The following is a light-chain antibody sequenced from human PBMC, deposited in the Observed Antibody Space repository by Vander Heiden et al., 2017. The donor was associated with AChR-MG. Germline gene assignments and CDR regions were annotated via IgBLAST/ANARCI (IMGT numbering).Light chain of an antibody. CDR2: DAS. V-gene: IGKV1-33*01. CDR1: QDISNY. J-gene: IGKJ4*01. Sequence: DIQMTQSPSSLYASVGDRVTITCQASQDISNYLNWYQQKPGKAPKLLIYDASNLETGVPSRFSGSGSGTDFTFTISSLQPEDIATYYCQQDDNLPPLTFGGGTKVEIK. CDR3: QQDDNLPPLT.